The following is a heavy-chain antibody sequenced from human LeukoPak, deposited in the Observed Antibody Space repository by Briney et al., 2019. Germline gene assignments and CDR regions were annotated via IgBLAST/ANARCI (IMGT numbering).Heavy chain of an antibody. CDR2: IYPGASDT. CDR3: ARRQGCSSTSCPPDS. D-gene: IGHD2-2*01. J-gene: IGHJ4*02. CDR1: GYSFTTYW. V-gene: IGHV5-51*01. Sequence: GESLKISCRGSGYSFTTYWIGWVRQMPGKGLELMGSIYPGASDTRYSPSFQGQVTMSADKSINTAYLQWSSLKASDTAMYYCARRQGCSSTSCPPDSWGQGTLVTVSS.